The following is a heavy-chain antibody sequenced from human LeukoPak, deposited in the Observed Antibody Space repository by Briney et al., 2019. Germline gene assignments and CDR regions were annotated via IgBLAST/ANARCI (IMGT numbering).Heavy chain of an antibody. Sequence: SETLSLTCTVSGASITTYYLSWIRQPPGKGLEWIGQILSSGSANYNPSLKSRVAMSLDASKNQFSLKVSSVTAADTAIYYCARDILDVGATHYFEYWGQGSLLTVSS. J-gene: IGHJ4*02. D-gene: IGHD1-26*01. CDR3: ARDILDVGATHYFEY. CDR1: GASITTYY. CDR2: ILSSGSA. V-gene: IGHV4-59*01.